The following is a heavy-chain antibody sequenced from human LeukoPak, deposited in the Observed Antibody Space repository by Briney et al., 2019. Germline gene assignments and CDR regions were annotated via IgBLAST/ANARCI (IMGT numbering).Heavy chain of an antibody. V-gene: IGHV4-34*01. CDR1: GGSFSGYY. CDR2: INHSGST. J-gene: IGHJ4*02. Sequence: SETLSLTCAVYGGSFSGYYWSWIGQPPGKGLEWIGEINHSGSTNYNPSLKSRVTISVDTSKNQFSLKLSSVTAADTAVYYCASAAAGRNDYWGQGTLVTVSS. D-gene: IGHD6-13*01. CDR3: ASAAAGRNDY.